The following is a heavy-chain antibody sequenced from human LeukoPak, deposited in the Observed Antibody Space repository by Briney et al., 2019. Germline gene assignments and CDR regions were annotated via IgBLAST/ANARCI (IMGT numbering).Heavy chain of an antibody. Sequence: PSETLSLTCAVYGGSFSGYYWSWIRQPPGKGLEWIGEIYHSGSTNYNPSLKSRVTISVDKSKNQFSLKLSSVTAADTAVYYCARVFTMVRGVIPHFDYWGQGTLVTVSS. CDR2: IYHSGST. V-gene: IGHV4-34*01. CDR1: GGSFSGYY. CDR3: ARVFTMVRGVIPHFDY. J-gene: IGHJ4*02. D-gene: IGHD3-10*01.